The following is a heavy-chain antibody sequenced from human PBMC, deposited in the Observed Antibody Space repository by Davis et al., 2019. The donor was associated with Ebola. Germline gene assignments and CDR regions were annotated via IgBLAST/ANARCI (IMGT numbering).Heavy chain of an antibody. J-gene: IGHJ6*02. D-gene: IGHD2-2*01. CDR1: GYTFTSYA. CDR2: INAGNGNT. Sequence: AASVKVSCKASGYTFTSYAMHWVRQAPGQRLEWMGWINAGNGNTKYSQKFQGRVTITRDTSASTAYMELSSLRSEDTAVYYCARYCSSTSCPDYYYYGMDVWGQGTTVTVSS. CDR3: ARYCSSTSCPDYYYYGMDV. V-gene: IGHV1-3*01.